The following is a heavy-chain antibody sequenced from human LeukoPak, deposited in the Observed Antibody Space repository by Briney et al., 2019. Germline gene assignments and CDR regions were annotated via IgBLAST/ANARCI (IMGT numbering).Heavy chain of an antibody. CDR2: TYFRSEWYY. CDR1: GDSVSTNNAA. V-gene: IGHV6-1*01. CDR3: ARGHHYYDSSGYYYEGLDY. Sequence: SQTLSLTCAISGDSVSTNNAAWNWIRQSPSRGLEWLGRTYFRSEWYYDYAVSVKSRTTIKPDTSKNQFSLHMHSLTPDDTAVYFCARGHHYYDSSGYYYEGLDYWGQGTPVAVSS. J-gene: IGHJ4*02. D-gene: IGHD3-22*01.